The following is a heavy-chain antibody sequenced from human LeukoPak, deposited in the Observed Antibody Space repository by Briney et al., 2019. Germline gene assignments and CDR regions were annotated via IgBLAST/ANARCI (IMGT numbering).Heavy chain of an antibody. CDR2: INHSGST. Sequence: SSETLSLTCAVYGGSFSGYYWSWIRQPPGKGLEWIGEINHSGSTNYNPSLKSRVTISADTSKNQFSLKLSSVTAADTAVYYCARTWQGQLSPFDYWGQGTLVTVSS. J-gene: IGHJ4*02. CDR1: GGSFSGYY. CDR3: ARTWQGQLSPFDY. D-gene: IGHD6-13*01. V-gene: IGHV4-34*01.